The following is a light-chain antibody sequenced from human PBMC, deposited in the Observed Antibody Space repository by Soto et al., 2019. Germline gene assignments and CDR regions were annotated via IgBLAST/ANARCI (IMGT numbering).Light chain of an antibody. CDR2: EVN. V-gene: IGLV2-8*01. CDR3: SSYAGSNWYV. J-gene: IGLJ1*01. Sequence: QSALTQPPSASGSPGQSVTISCTGPNSDVGGYNYVSWYQQYPGKAPKLIIYEVNERPSGVPDRFSGSKSGNTASLTVSGLQTADEADYYCSSYAGSNWYVFGTGTKVTVL. CDR1: NSDVGGYNY.